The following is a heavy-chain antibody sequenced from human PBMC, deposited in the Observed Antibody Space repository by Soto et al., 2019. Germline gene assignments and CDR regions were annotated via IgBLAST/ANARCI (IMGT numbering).Heavy chain of an antibody. J-gene: IGHJ4*02. CDR2: FDPEDGET. D-gene: IGHD1-26*01. Sequence: ASVKVSCKVSGYTLTELSMHWVRQAPGKGLEWMGGFDPEDGETIYAQKFQGRVTMTEDTSTDTAYMELSSLRSEDTAVYYCATFSGSYRGFDYWGQGTLVTVSS. CDR3: ATFSGSYRGFDY. CDR1: GYTLTELS. V-gene: IGHV1-24*01.